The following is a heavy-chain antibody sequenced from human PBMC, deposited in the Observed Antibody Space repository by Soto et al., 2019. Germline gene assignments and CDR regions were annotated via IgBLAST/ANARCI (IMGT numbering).Heavy chain of an antibody. V-gene: IGHV3-7*01. CDR3: ARGRCSGVNCYSFSYYYYYYMDV. CDR2: IKQDGTEK. D-gene: IGHD2-15*01. CDR1: GFTFSSYW. Sequence: GGSLRLSCVASGFTFSSYWMSWVRQAPGKGLEWVANIKQDGTEKYYVDSVKGRFTISRDNAKNSLYLQMNSLRAEDTAVYYCARGRCSGVNCYSFSYYYYYYMDVWGKGTTVTVSS. J-gene: IGHJ6*03.